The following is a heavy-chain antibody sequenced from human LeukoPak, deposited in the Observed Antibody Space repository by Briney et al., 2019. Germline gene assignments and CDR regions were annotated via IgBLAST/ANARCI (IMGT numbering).Heavy chain of an antibody. J-gene: IGHJ6*03. Sequence: SETLSITCTVSGDFLISYYWSWIRQPPGKGLEWIGYIYNSGSTNYHPSLRSRVTKSVDTSKNQCLLELGSVTAADTAVYYCARGDSSGYSSGLYVDVWGKGTTVTVSS. CDR3: ARGDSSGYSSGLYVDV. V-gene: IGHV4-59*01. D-gene: IGHD6-19*01. CDR1: GDFLISYY. CDR2: IYNSGST.